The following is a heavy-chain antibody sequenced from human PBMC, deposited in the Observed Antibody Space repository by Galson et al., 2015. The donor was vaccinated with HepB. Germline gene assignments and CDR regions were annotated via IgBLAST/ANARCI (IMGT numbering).Heavy chain of an antibody. CDR2: ISGSGGST. CDR1: GFTFSSYA. CDR3: AKDYKRPFLEWDYFDY. D-gene: IGHD3-3*01. V-gene: IGHV3-23*01. Sequence: SLRLSCAASGFTFSSYAMSWVRQAPGKGLGWVSAISGSGGSTYYADSVKGRFTISRDNSKNTLYLQMNSLRAEDTAVYYCAKDYKRPFLEWDYFDYWGQGTLVTVSS. J-gene: IGHJ4*02.